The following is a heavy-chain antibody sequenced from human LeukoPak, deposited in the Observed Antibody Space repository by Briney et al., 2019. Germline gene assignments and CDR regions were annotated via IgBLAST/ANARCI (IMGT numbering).Heavy chain of an antibody. Sequence: SKTLSLTCAVYGGSFSGYYWSWIRQPPGKGLEWIGEINHSGSTNYNPSLKSRVTISVDTSKNQFSLKLSSVTAADTAVYYCARVAAADFFDYWGQGTLVTVSS. D-gene: IGHD6-13*01. CDR3: ARVAAADFFDY. CDR1: GGSFSGYY. V-gene: IGHV4-34*01. J-gene: IGHJ4*02. CDR2: INHSGST.